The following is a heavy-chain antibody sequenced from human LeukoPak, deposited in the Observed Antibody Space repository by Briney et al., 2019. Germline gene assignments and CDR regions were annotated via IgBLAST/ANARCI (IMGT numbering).Heavy chain of an antibody. J-gene: IGHJ6*02. Sequence: SGNLSLTCTVSGGSVSSYYWSWIRQPPGKGLEWIGYIYYSGSTNYNPSLKSRVTISVDTSKNQFSLKLSSVTAADTAVYHCARDNWNYGSSMDVWGQGTTVTVSS. CDR1: GGSVSSYY. V-gene: IGHV4-59*02. D-gene: IGHD1-7*01. CDR3: ARDNWNYGSSMDV. CDR2: IYYSGST.